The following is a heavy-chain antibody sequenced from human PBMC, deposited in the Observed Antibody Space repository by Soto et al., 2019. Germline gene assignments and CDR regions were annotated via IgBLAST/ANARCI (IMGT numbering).Heavy chain of an antibody. CDR1: GGSLSSGGCS. V-gene: IGHV4-30-2*01. Sequence: QLQLVESGSGLVRPSQALSLSCNVSGGSLSSGGCSWAWVRLPTGKGLEWIGYIFDTDKTYFSASLKSRLSMSVDTSRNQFSMQLASVTAADTAMYYCACLNGYNRYFDHWCRGTLVTVSS. D-gene: IGHD5-12*01. J-gene: IGHJ2*01. CDR2: IFDTDKT. CDR3: ACLNGYNRYFDH.